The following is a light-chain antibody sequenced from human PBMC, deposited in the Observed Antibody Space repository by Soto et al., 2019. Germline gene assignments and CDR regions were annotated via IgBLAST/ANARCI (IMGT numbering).Light chain of an antibody. Sequence: GERATLSCRASQSISSSYLAWYQQKPGQAPRLLIYGASSRATGIPDRFSGSGSGTDFTLTISRLEPEDFAVYYCQQYGRTFGQGTKVDSK. V-gene: IGKV3-20*01. J-gene: IGKJ1*01. CDR3: QQYGRT. CDR2: GAS. CDR1: QSISSSY.